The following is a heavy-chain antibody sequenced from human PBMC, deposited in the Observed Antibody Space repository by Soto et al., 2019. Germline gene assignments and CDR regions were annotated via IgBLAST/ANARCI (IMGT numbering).Heavy chain of an antibody. CDR1: GYNFTNHA. V-gene: IGHV1-3*01. CDR3: VRGAARRPPVTRAFDL. Sequence: HVELVQSGAEVKMPGASVNVSCKSSGYNFTNHAMHWVRQAPGQRFEWLGWINAATGNTQYSQRFQDRLIIIRDTSASTASMELSSLRSEDTAVYYCVRGAARRPPVTRAFDLWGRGTFVTVSS. J-gene: IGHJ3*01. D-gene: IGHD4-17*01. CDR2: INAATGNT.